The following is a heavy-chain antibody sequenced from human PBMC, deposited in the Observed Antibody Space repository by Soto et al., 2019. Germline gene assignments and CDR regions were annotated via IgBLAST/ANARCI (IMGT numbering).Heavy chain of an antibody. Sequence: ASVKVSCKASGGTFSSYTISWVRQAPGQGLEWMGRIIPILGIANYAQKFQGRVTITADKSTSTAYMEPSSLRSEDTAVYYCARDWVVVPAAMPGENAFDIWGQGTMVTVSS. CDR2: IIPILGIA. J-gene: IGHJ3*02. D-gene: IGHD2-2*01. CDR3: ARDWVVVPAAMPGENAFDI. CDR1: GGTFSSYT. V-gene: IGHV1-69*04.